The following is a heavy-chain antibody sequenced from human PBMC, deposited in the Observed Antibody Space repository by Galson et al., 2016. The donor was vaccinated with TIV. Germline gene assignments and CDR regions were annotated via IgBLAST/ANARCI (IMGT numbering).Heavy chain of an antibody. Sequence: SLRFSCAASGFTVSSNYMSWVRQAPGKGLGWVSVISAGDITYYTDSVKGRFTISRDNSKNTLYLQMNSLRAEDTAVYYCARDSYCPHDVCYDPPVWGQGTLVTVSS. CDR3: ARDSYCPHDVCYDPPV. CDR2: ISAGDIT. V-gene: IGHV3-66*01. CDR1: GFTVSSNY. J-gene: IGHJ4*02. D-gene: IGHD2-8*01.